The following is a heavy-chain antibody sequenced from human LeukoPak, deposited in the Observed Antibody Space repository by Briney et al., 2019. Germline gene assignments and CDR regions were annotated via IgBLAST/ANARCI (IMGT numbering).Heavy chain of an antibody. J-gene: IGHJ3*02. D-gene: IGHD2-15*01. CDR2: INWNGGST. CDR3: ARIRVVGAVEDAFDI. CDR1: GFTFDDYG. V-gene: IGHV3-20*04. Sequence: GGSLRLSCAASGFTFDDYGMSWVRQAPGKGLEWVSGINWNGGSTGYADSVKGRFTISRDNAKNSLYLQMNSLRAEDTAVYYCARIRVVGAVEDAFDIWGQGTMVTVSS.